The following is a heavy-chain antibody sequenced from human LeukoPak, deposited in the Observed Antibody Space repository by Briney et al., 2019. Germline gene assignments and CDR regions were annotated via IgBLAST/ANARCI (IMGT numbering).Heavy chain of an antibody. Sequence: GGSLRLSCAASGFTFSSYAMSWVRQAPGKGLEWVSGISGSGDYTYYADSVKGRFTISRDNSKNTAYLEMNSLRGEDTAIYYCSKKSPTDAIVGNYFGNWGQGTLVTVSS. CDR1: GFTFSSYA. CDR2: ISGSGDYT. CDR3: SKKSPTDAIVGNYFGN. D-gene: IGHD2-21*01. J-gene: IGHJ4*02. V-gene: IGHV3-23*01.